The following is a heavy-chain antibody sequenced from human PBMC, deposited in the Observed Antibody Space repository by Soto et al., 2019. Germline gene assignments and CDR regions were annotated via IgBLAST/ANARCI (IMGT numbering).Heavy chain of an antibody. CDR1: GFTFSSYW. V-gene: IGHV3-74*01. D-gene: IGHD6-13*01. CDR2: INSDGSST. Sequence: PGGSLRLSCAASGFTFSSYWMHWVRQAPGKGLVWVSRINSDGSSTSYADSVKGRFTISRDNAKNTLYLQMNSLRAEDTAVCYCARVLAAAGNSSGHYYMDVWGKGTTVTVSS. CDR3: ARVLAAAGNSSGHYYMDV. J-gene: IGHJ6*03.